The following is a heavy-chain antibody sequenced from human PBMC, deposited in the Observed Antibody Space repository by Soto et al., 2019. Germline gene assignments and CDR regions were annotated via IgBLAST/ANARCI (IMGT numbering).Heavy chain of an antibody. D-gene: IGHD6-13*01. CDR3: ARLRPFTSSWYVFDY. CDR1: AGSISSYY. V-gene: IGHV4-59*12. Sequence: PSETLSLTCTVSAGSISSYYWSWIRQPPGKGLEWIGYIYYSGSTNYNPSLKSRVTISVDTSKNQFSLKLSSVTAADTAVYYCARLRPFTSSWYVFDYWGQGSRVTVAS. CDR2: IYYSGST. J-gene: IGHJ4*02.